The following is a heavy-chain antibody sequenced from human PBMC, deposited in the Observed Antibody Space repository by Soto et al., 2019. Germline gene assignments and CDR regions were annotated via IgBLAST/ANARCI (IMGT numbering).Heavy chain of an antibody. CDR2: IYYSGST. CDR1: GGSISSGGYY. Sequence: SETLSLTCTVSGGSISSGGYYWSWIRQHPGKGLEWIGYIYYSGSTYYNPSLKSRVTISVDTPKNQFSLKLSSVTAADTAVYYCARGPPGYSYGYHYWGQGTLVTVSS. D-gene: IGHD5-18*01. J-gene: IGHJ4*02. CDR3: ARGPPGYSYGYHY. V-gene: IGHV4-31*03.